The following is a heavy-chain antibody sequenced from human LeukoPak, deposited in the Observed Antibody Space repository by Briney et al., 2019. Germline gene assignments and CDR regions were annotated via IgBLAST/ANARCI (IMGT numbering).Heavy chain of an antibody. CDR2: ISGSGGST. V-gene: IGHV3-23*01. Sequence: GGSLRLFCAASGFTFSSYAMSWVRQAPGKGLEWVSAISGSGGSTYYADSVKGRFTISRDNSKNTLYLQMNSLRAEDTAVYYCARSPYDLWSGYPKDYYYYMDVWGKGTTVTVSS. CDR3: ARSPYDLWSGYPKDYYYYMDV. J-gene: IGHJ6*03. CDR1: GFTFSSYA. D-gene: IGHD3-3*01.